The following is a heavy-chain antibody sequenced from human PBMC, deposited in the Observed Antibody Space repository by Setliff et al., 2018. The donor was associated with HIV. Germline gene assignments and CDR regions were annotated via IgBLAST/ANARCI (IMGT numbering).Heavy chain of an antibody. CDR1: GGSISSGSYY. CDR2: IYTSGST. D-gene: IGHD5-18*01. Sequence: SETLSLTCSVSGGSISSGSYYWNWIRQPAGKGLEWIGRIYTSGSTNYNPSLQSRITISVDTSKNQFSLKLSSVTAADTAVYYCAGDSGGYNYGFAVGSFDYWGQGALVTVSS. CDR3: AGDSGGYNYGFAVGSFDY. V-gene: IGHV4-61*02. J-gene: IGHJ4*02.